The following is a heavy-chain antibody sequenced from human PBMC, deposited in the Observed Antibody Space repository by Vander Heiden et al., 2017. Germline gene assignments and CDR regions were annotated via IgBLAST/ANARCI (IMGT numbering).Heavy chain of an antibody. CDR3: ASFKAGSYYYGMDV. Sequence: QLQLQESGPGLTKRSETMSLPCTVPGGTISSSSYYFGWLRQPPGKGLEWIGSVYYRGSTYSNPSLKSRVTISVDTSKNQLSLKLSSVTAADTAMYYCASFKAGSYYYGMDVWGHGTTVTVSS. J-gene: IGHJ6*02. CDR1: GGTISSSSYY. D-gene: IGHD6-19*01. V-gene: IGHV4-39*01. CDR2: VYYRGST.